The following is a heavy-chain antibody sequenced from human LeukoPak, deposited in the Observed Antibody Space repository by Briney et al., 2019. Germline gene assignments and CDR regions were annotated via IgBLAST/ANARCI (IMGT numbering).Heavy chain of an antibody. CDR2: IYSSGTT. CDR3: ARGAYSFDY. Sequence: PSETLSLTCTVSGGSITGSHWSWLRQPAGKGLEWIGRIYSSGTTNYNPSLKSRVTMSLDTSKNQFSLRLSSVTAADTAVYYCARGAYSFDYWGQGTLVTVSS. CDR1: GGSITGSH. V-gene: IGHV4-4*07. J-gene: IGHJ4*02.